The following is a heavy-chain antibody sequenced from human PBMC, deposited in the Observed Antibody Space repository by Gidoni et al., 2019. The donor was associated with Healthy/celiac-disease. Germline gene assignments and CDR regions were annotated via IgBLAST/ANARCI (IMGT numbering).Heavy chain of an antibody. D-gene: IGHD6-19*01. V-gene: IGHV1-2*04. CDR3: ARDRLPILSGWADAFDI. CDR2: INPHSGGT. Sequence: QVQLVQSGAEVKKPGASVKVSCKASGYTFTGYYMPWVRQAPGQGLEWMGGINPHSGGTNYAQKFQGWVTMTRDTSISTAYMELSRLRSDDTAVYYCARDRLPILSGWADAFDIWGQGTMVTVSS. CDR1: GYTFTGYY. J-gene: IGHJ3*02.